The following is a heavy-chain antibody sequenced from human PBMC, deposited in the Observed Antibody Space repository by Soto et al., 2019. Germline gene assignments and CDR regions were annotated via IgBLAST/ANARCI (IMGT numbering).Heavy chain of an antibody. D-gene: IGHD3-10*01. CDR2: IIPIFGTA. J-gene: IGHJ5*02. Sequence: QVQLVQSGAEVKKPGSSVKVSCKASGGTFSSYAISWVRQAPGQGLEWMGGIIPIFGTANYAQKFQGRVTITADRSTSTAYMELSCLRSEDTAVYYCARAYYGSGSYIENWFDPSGQGTLVTGSS. CDR1: GGTFSSYA. CDR3: ARAYYGSGSYIENWFDP. V-gene: IGHV1-69*06.